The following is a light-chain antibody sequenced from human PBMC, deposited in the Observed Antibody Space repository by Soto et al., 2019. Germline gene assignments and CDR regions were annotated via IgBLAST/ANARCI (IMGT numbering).Light chain of an antibody. V-gene: IGLV2-14*01. Sequence: QSALTQPASVSGSPGQSITISCTGTSSDVGGYNYVSWYQQHPGKAPKLMIYEASNRPSGVSNRFSGSKSGSTASLTISGLQAEDEADYYCSSYTSSSTLVFGTGTKVNRP. J-gene: IGLJ1*01. CDR1: SSDVGGYNY. CDR2: EAS. CDR3: SSYTSSSTLV.